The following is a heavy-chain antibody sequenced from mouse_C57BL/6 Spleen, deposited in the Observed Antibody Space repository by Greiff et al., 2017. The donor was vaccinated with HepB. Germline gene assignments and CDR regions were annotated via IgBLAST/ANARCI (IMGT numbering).Heavy chain of an antibody. J-gene: IGHJ3*01. Sequence: VQLQQPGAELVKPGASVKMSCKASGYTFTSYWITWVKQRPGQGLEWIGDIYPGSGSTNYNEKFKSKATLTVDTSSSTAYMQLSSLTSEDSAVYDCARARDYYGSSSFAYWGQGTLVTVSA. V-gene: IGHV1-55*01. CDR3: ARARDYYGSSSFAY. CDR2: IYPGSGST. CDR1: GYTFTSYW. D-gene: IGHD1-1*01.